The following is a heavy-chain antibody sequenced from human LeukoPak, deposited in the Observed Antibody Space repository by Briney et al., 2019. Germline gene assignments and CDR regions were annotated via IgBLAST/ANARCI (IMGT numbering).Heavy chain of an antibody. Sequence: GGSPRLSCAASGFTFSDYYMSWIRQAPGKGLEWVSYISKSGTSTKYADSVKGRFSISRDNAKQSLYLQLTSLTAEDTAVYYCARVRSSGSPLDYWGQGTLVTVSS. CDR2: ISKSGTST. V-gene: IGHV3-11*05. CDR1: GFTFSDYY. D-gene: IGHD3-10*01. CDR3: ARVRSSGSPLDY. J-gene: IGHJ4*02.